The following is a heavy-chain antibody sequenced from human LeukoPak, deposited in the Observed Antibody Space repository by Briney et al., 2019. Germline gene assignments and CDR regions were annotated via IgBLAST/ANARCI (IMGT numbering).Heavy chain of an antibody. D-gene: IGHD3-10*01. Sequence: SETLSLTCAVSGGSISSGAYSWSWIRQPPGKGLEWIGYIYHSGSTYYNPSLKSRVTISLDTSKNQFSLRLSSVTAADTAVYYCARALLLLWFGESEENNWFDPWGQGTLVTVSS. J-gene: IGHJ5*02. CDR3: ARALLLLWFGESEENNWFDP. CDR2: IYHSGST. CDR1: GGSISSGAYS. V-gene: IGHV4-30-4*07.